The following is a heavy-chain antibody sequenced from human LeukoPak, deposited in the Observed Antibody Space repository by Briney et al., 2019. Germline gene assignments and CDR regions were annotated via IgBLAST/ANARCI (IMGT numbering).Heavy chain of an antibody. V-gene: IGHV3-7*01. CDR3: ARDLKKGYGYGYFDY. D-gene: IGHD5-18*01. CDR1: GFTFSSYW. Sequence: GGSLRLSCAASGFTFSSYWMSWVRQAPGKGLEWVANIKQDGSEKYYVDSVKGRFTISRDNAKNSLYLQMNSLRAEDTAVYYCARDLKKGYGYGYFDYWGQGTLVTVSS. J-gene: IGHJ4*02. CDR2: IKQDGSEK.